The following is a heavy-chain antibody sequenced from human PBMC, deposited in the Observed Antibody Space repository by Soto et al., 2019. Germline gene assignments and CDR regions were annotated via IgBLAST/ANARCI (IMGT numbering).Heavy chain of an antibody. CDR3: ARAGGRGYSGYDPYYFDY. D-gene: IGHD5-12*01. CDR1: GGSISSGGYS. V-gene: IGHV4-30-2*01. J-gene: IGHJ4*02. Sequence: SEILSLTCAVSGGSISSGGYSWSWIRQPPGKGLEWIGYIYHSGSTYYNPSLKSRVTISVDRSKNQFSLKLSSVTAADTAVYYCARAGGRGYSGYDPYYFDYWGQGTLVTVSS. CDR2: IYHSGST.